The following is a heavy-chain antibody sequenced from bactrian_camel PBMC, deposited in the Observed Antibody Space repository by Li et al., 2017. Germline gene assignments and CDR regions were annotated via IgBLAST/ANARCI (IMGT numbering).Heavy chain of an antibody. V-gene: IGHV3S54*01. J-gene: IGHJ4*01. Sequence: QVQLVESGGGSVPPGGSVRLPCAASGNLYNLNCLGWFRQAPGMEREQVAAFIYTFHRTTRYADSVKGRFTISRDDAKNTMYLQMNNLQPEDTAMYYCAADVGSMSGNCQPNYWGQGTQVTVS. D-gene: IGHD6*01. CDR1: GNLYNLNC. CDR2: IYTFHRTT. CDR3: AADVGSMSGNCQPNY.